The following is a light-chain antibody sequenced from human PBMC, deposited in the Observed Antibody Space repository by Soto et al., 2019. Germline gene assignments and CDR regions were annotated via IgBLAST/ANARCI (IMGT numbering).Light chain of an antibody. V-gene: IGLV4-69*01. CDR3: QTWGTGIAV. J-gene: IGLJ7*01. Sequence: QSVLTQSPSASASLGASVKLTCTLSSGHSSYAIAWHQQQPEKGPRYLMKVNRDGSHNKGDGIPDRFSGSSSGAERYLTISSLQSEDEADSYCQTWGTGIAVFGGGTQLTVL. CDR2: VNRDGSH. CDR1: SGHSSYA.